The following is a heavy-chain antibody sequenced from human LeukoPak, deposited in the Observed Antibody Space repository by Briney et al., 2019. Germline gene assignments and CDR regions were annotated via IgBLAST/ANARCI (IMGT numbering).Heavy chain of an antibody. CDR2: ISSSSSYI. CDR1: KFTVSSYS. CDR3: ARLTTEYFDY. J-gene: IGHJ4*02. Sequence: RPGGSLRLSCAASKFTVSSYSINWVRQAPGKGLEWVSSISSSSSYIYYADSVKGRFTISRDNAKNSLYLQMNSLRAEDTAVYYCARLTTEYFDYWGQGTLVTVSS. D-gene: IGHD4-17*01. V-gene: IGHV3-21*01.